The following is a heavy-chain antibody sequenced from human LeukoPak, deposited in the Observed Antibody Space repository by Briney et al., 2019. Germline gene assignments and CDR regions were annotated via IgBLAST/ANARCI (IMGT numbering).Heavy chain of an antibody. J-gene: IGHJ5*02. CDR3: VHSVGYSISTSCSRWFDP. CDR2: IYWDDDK. CDR1: GFSLSTSGVG. D-gene: IGHD2-2*01. Sequence: SGPTLVKPTQTLTLTCTFSGFSLSTSGVGVGWIRQPPGKALEWLALIYWDDDKRYSPSLKSRLTITKDTSKDHSDLTMTNMDPIATARGYGVHSVGYSISTSCSRWFDPWGQGTLVTVSS. V-gene: IGHV2-5*02.